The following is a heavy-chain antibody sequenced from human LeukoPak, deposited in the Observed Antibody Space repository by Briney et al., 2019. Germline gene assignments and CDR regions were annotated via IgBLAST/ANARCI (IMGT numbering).Heavy chain of an antibody. CDR3: ARERFGEYYYYGMDV. D-gene: IGHD3-10*01. V-gene: IGHV4-59*01. J-gene: IGHJ6*01. CDR2: IYYSGST. Sequence: SETLSLTCTVSGGSISSYYWSWIRQPPGKGLERIGYIYYSGSTNYNPSLKSRVTISVDTSKNQFSLKLSSVTAADTAVYYCARERFGEYYYYGMDVWGQGTTVTVSS. CDR1: GGSISSYY.